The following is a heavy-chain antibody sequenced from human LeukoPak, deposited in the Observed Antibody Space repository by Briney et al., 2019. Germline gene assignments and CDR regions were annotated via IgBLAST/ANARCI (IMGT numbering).Heavy chain of an antibody. CDR3: ARGGPTVGTDY. CDR1: GFTFRNYW. D-gene: IGHD1-26*01. V-gene: IGHV3-7*01. J-gene: IGHJ4*02. Sequence: PGGSLRLSCAGSGFTFRNYWMNWVRQAPGKGLEWVANIKEDGSEKYYVDSVKGRFTVSRDNAKNSLYLQINSLRADDTAAYYCARGGPTVGTDYWGQGTLATVSS. CDR2: IKEDGSEK.